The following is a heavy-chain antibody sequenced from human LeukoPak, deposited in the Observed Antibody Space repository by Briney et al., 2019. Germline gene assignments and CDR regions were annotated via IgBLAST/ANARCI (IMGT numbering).Heavy chain of an antibody. CDR1: GGSISSYY. V-gene: IGHV4-59*01. Sequence: SETLSLTCTVSGGSISSYYWSWIRQPPGKGLEWIGYIYYSGSTNYNPSLKSRVTISVDTSKNQFSLKLGSVTAADTAVYYCARVMREWSSDAFDIWGQGTMVTVSS. CDR2: IYYSGST. J-gene: IGHJ3*02. D-gene: IGHD3-3*01. CDR3: ARVMREWSSDAFDI.